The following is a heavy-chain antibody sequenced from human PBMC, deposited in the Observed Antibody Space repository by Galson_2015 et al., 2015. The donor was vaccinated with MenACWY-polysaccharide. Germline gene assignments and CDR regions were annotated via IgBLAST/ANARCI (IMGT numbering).Heavy chain of an antibody. Sequence: SLRLSCAASGFTFGDSYMSWVRQAPGKGLEWVSAVSDSGDVTFYADSVKGRFTISRDNSKNTLYLQMNSLGAEDTALYYCAKAHIAARRERRMAYFYYGDVWGKRTTVTVSS. J-gene: IGHJ6*03. CDR1: GFTFGDSY. CDR3: AKAHIAARRERRMAYFYYGDV. CDR2: VSDSGDVT. D-gene: IGHD6-6*01. V-gene: IGHV3-23*01.